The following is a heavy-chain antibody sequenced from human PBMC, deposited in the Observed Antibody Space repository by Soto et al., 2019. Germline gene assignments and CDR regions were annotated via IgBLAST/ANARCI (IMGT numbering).Heavy chain of an antibody. D-gene: IGHD5-18*01. CDR3: AREARRGYSYGPDY. Sequence: LRLSCAASGFTFSTYAMSWVRQAPGKGLEWVSGISGSGGDTFYADPVKGRFTISRDNSKNTLFLQINSLRADDTAVYYCAREARRGYSYGPDYWGQGTQVTVSS. CDR1: GFTFSTYA. CDR2: ISGSGGDT. V-gene: IGHV3-23*01. J-gene: IGHJ4*02.